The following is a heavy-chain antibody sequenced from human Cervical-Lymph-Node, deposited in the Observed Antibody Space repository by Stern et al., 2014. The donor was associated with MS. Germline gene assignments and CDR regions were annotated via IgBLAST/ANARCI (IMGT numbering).Heavy chain of an antibody. Sequence: EVQLVESGGGLVQPRGSLRLSCAASGFTSSDLHMDWVRPAPGKGLAWVVRSRNNTNNYIIEYAPSVQGSFYIPRDDSTNSLYLQINSLKTEDTAVYYCTSRHSGSSDYWGQGTLVGVSS. CDR1: GFTSSDLH. J-gene: IGHJ4*02. D-gene: IGHD1-26*01. CDR3: TSRHSGSSDY. CDR2: SRNNTNNYII. V-gene: IGHV3-72*01.